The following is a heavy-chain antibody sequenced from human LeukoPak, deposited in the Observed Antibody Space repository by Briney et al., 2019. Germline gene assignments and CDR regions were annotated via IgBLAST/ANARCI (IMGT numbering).Heavy chain of an antibody. V-gene: IGHV4-59*12. CDR2: IYYSGST. CDR1: GGSISSYY. CDR3: VREILYCSGGSCYRGPFDN. D-gene: IGHD2-15*01. Sequence: SETLSLTCTVSGGSISSYYWSWIRQPPGKGLEWIGYIYYSGSTNYNPSLKSRVTISVDTSKNQFSLKLNSVTAADTAVYYCVREILYCSGGSCYRGPFDNWGQGTLVTVSA. J-gene: IGHJ4*02.